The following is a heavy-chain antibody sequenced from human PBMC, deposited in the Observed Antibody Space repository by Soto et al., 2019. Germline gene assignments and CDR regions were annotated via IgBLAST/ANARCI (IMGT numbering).Heavy chain of an antibody. J-gene: IGHJ4*02. CDR2: VYTSGIS. Sequence: QVQLQESGPGLVKPSETLSLTCTVSGGSISGYYWSWIRQPAGRGLEWIGRVYTSGISDDNPSLKSRVTMSIDTSKSQFSLRLSSVTAADTAVYYCARDLKYSSGSRIFDCWGQGTLVTVSS. D-gene: IGHD6-19*01. V-gene: IGHV4-4*07. CDR3: ARDLKYSSGSRIFDC. CDR1: GGSISGYY.